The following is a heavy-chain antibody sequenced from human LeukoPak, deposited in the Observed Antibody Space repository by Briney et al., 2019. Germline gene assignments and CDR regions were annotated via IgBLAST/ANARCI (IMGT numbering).Heavy chain of an antibody. CDR1: GFTFSSYS. D-gene: IGHD3-22*01. J-gene: IGHJ4*02. V-gene: IGHV3-21*01. CDR2: ISSSSSYI. CDR3: ARSIMYYYDSSGYSFDY. Sequence: GGSLRLSCAASGFTFSSYSMKWVRQAPGKGLEWVSSISSSSSYIYYADSVKGRFTISRDNAMNSLYLQMYSLRAEDTAVYYCARSIMYYYDSSGYSFDYGGQGTLVTVSS.